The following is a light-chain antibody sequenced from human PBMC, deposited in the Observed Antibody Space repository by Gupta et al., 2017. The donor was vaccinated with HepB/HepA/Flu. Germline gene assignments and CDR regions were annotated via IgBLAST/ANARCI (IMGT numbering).Light chain of an antibody. J-gene: IGKJ2*01. CDR1: HSLVHSDGNTY. CDR3: LQATNSPHS. Sequence: DIVITQAPLSSPVTLGQSASISCGASHSLVHSDGNTYIRWHHQRPGQPPRLLIYKISNRFSGVPDRFSGSGAGTDFTLTISRLEAEDFAVYYCLQATNSPHSFGQGTKLEIK. CDR2: KIS. V-gene: IGKV2-24*01.